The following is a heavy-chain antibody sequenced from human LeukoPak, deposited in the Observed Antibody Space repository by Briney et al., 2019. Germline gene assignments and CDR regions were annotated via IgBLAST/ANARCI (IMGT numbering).Heavy chain of an antibody. V-gene: IGHV3-43D*03. CDR1: GFTFDDYA. CDR3: AKDGSSTSCYLCDFWSGYCDY. Sequence: GGSLRLSCAASGFTFDDYAMHWVRQAPGKGLEWVSLISWDGGSTYYADSVKGRFTISRDNSKNSLYLQMNSLRAEDTALYYCAKDGSSTSCYLCDFWSGYCDYWGQGTLVTVSS. CDR2: ISWDGGST. J-gene: IGHJ4*02. D-gene: IGHD2-2*01.